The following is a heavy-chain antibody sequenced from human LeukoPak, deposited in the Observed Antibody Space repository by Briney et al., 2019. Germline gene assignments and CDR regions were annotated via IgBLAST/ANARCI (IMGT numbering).Heavy chain of an antibody. CDR2: ISSSSYI. CDR1: GFTFSSYS. J-gene: IGHJ6*03. D-gene: IGHD2-15*01. CDR3: ARDPGYCSGGSCQYYYYYYMDV. Sequence: GGSLRLSCAASGFTFSSYSMNWVRQAPGKGLEWVSSISSSSYIYYADSVKGRFTISRDNAKNSLYLQMNSLRAEDTAVYYCARDPGYCSGGSCQYYYYYYMDVWGKGTTVTVSS. V-gene: IGHV3-21*01.